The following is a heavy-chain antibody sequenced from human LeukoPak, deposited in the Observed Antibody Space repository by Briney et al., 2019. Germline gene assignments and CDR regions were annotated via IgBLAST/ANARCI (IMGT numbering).Heavy chain of an antibody. D-gene: IGHD6-6*01. CDR1: GYTFTSYG. CDR2: TSAYNGNT. V-gene: IGHV1-18*01. CDR3: ARAPISSSAGSWFDP. Sequence: ASVKVSCKASGYTFTSYGISWVRQAPGQGLEWMGWTSAYNGNTNYAQKLQGRVTMTTDTSTSTAYMELRSLRSDDTAVYYCARAPISSSAGSWFDPWGQGTLATVSS. J-gene: IGHJ5*02.